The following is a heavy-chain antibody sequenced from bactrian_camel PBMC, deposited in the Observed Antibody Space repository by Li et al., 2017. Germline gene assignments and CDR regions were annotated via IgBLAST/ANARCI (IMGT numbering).Heavy chain of an antibody. V-gene: IGHV3S1*01. CDR3: ATARSTDRTVLGPDQY. J-gene: IGHJ4*01. CDR1: GFIYRNYR. Sequence: VQLVESGGGSVQSGGSLRLSCTASGFIYRNYRMAWYRQVPGKRREGVAAIDAYGSTSYADSVKGRFTVSRDNAKNTLYLQMNSLKSEDAASYYCATARSTDRTVLGPDQYWGQGTQVTVS. D-gene: IGHD1*01. CDR2: IDAYGST.